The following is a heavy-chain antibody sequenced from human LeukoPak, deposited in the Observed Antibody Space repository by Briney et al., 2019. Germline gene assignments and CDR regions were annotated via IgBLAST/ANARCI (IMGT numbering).Heavy chain of an antibody. J-gene: IGHJ6*03. Sequence: ASVNVSCKASGYTFTGYYMHWVRQAPGQGLEGMGWINPNSGGTNYAQKFQGRVTMTRDTSISTAYLELSRLRSDDTAVYYCARPDSFYYYYMDVWGKGTTVTVSS. V-gene: IGHV1-2*02. D-gene: IGHD2-21*02. CDR2: INPNSGGT. CDR3: ARPDSFYYYYMDV. CDR1: GYTFTGYY.